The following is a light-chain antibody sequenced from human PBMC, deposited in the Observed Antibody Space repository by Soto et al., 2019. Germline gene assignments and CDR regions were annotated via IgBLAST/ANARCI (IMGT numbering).Light chain of an antibody. CDR1: QNIGTC. CDR2: GAS. CDR3: QQATYVPLT. V-gene: IGKV1-12*01. Sequence: DIQMTQSPSSVSASVGVRITITCRASQNIGTCLAWYQQQPGKAPKFLFYGASTLLSGVTSRYSDSGSGTVLTRTISSPQPEEFAPNFCQQATYVPLTFGGGTKVDI. J-gene: IGKJ4*01.